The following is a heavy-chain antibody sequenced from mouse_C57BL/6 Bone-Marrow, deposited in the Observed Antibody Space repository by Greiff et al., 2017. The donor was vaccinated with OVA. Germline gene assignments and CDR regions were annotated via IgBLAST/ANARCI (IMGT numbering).Heavy chain of an antibody. J-gene: IGHJ4*01. CDR2: IDPNSGGT. CDR3: ARATYYYGSSPYAMDY. CDR1: GYTFTSYW. D-gene: IGHD1-1*01. V-gene: IGHV1-72*01. Sequence: QVQLKQPGAELVKPGASVKLSCKASGYTFTSYWMHWVKQRPGRGLEWIGRIDPNSGGTKYNEKFKSKATLTVDKPSSTAYMQLSSLTSEDSAVYYCARATYYYGSSPYAMDYWGQGTSVTVSS.